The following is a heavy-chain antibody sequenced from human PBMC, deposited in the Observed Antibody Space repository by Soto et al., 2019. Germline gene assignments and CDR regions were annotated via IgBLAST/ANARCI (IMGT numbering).Heavy chain of an antibody. J-gene: IGHJ3*02. CDR1: GGTFSSYA. V-gene: IGHV1-69*13. Sequence: ASVKVSCKASGGTFSSYAISWVRQAPGQGLEWMGGIIPIFGTANYAQKFQGRVTITADESTSTAYMELSSLRSEDTAVYYCARDSYGYFAFDIWGQGTMVTVSS. D-gene: IGHD5-18*01. CDR2: IIPIFGTA. CDR3: ARDSYGYFAFDI.